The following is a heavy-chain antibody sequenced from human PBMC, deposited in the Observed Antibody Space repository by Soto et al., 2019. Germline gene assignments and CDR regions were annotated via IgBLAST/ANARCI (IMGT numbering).Heavy chain of an antibody. J-gene: IGHJ4*02. CDR2: ISAYNGNT. V-gene: IGHV1-18*01. CDR1: GCTFTRVG. D-gene: IGHD4-17*01. Sequence: PSADISSHASGCTFTRVGSSWVRQAPGQGLEWMGWISAYNGNTNYAQKLQGRVTMTTDTSTSTAYMELRSLRSDDTAVYYCARGYYGDFDYWGQGTLVTVSS. CDR3: ARGYYGDFDY.